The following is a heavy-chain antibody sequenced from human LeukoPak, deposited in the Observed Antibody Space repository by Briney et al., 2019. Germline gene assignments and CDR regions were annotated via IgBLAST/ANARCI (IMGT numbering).Heavy chain of an antibody. CDR2: IRYDGTNR. Sequence: GGSLRLSCAASGFTFRGYGMHWVRQAPGKGPEWVAFIRYDGTNRYFADSVKGRFTISRDNSKDTLYLQMNRLRIEDSGVYYCVKERVRPPGTSHDVLTAFGTWGQGTRVTVSS. V-gene: IGHV3-30*02. CDR3: VKERVRPPGTSHDVLTAFGT. CDR1: GFTFRGYG. D-gene: IGHD3-9*01. J-gene: IGHJ4*02.